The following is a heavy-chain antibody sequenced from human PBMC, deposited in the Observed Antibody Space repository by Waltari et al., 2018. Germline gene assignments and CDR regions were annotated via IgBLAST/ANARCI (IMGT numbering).Heavy chain of an antibody. CDR1: GGSFSGYY. CDR2: INHSGST. CDR3: ARGRKAIAAAGKVWGYYYYMDV. D-gene: IGHD6-13*01. V-gene: IGHV4-34*01. J-gene: IGHJ6*03. Sequence: QVQLQQWGAGLLKPSETLSLTCAVYGGSFSGYYWSWIRQPPGKGLEWIGEINHSGSTNYNPSLKSRVTISVDTSKNQFSLKLSSVTAADTAVYYCARGRKAIAAAGKVWGYYYYMDVWGKGTTVTVSS.